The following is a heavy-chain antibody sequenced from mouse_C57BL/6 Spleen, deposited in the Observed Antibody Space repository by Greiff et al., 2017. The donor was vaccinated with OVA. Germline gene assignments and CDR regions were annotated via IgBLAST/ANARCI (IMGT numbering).Heavy chain of an antibody. CDR1: GFSLTSYG. Sequence: QVQLKESGPGLVQPSQSLSITCTVSGFSLTSYGVHWVRQSPGKGLEWLGVIWSGGSTDYNAAFISRLSISKDNSKSQVFFKMNSLQADDTAIYYCASPTGITTPYAMDYWGQGTSVTVSS. D-gene: IGHD2-4*01. CDR3: ASPTGITTPYAMDY. CDR2: IWSGGST. V-gene: IGHV2-2*01. J-gene: IGHJ4*01.